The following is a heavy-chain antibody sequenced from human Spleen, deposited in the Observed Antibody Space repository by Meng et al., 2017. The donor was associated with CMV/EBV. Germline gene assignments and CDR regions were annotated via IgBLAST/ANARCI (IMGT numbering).Heavy chain of an antibody. CDR2: IDPSGGRT. V-gene: IGHV1-46*02. CDR1: GYTFNRIY. D-gene: IGHD6-13*01. CDR3: ARGAGGSSSGGGWFDP. Sequence: ASVQVSCKASGYTFNRIYIHWVRHDPGQGPLWMGIIDPSGGRTSYAQTFQGRVTMTRDTSTSTVYMELNSLRSEDTAVYYCARGAGGSSSGGGWFDPWGQGTLVTVSS. J-gene: IGHJ5*02.